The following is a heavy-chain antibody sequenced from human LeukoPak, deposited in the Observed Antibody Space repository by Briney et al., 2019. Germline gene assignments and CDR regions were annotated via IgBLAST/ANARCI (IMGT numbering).Heavy chain of an antibody. CDR1: VHTFVSYG. Sequence: GASVKVSCKASVHTFVSYGISWVRQAPGQGLEWMGWISGYNGKINYAQKFQGRVTMTTDTSTSTAYLELRSLTSEDTAVYYCARRFCSSVSCYDDDAFDVWGQGKLVTVSS. V-gene: IGHV1-18*01. J-gene: IGHJ3*01. D-gene: IGHD2-2*01. CDR2: ISGYNGKI. CDR3: ARRFCSSVSCYDDDAFDV.